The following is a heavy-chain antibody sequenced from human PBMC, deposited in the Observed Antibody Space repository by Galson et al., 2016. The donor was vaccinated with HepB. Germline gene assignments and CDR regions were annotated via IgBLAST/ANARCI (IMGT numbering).Heavy chain of an antibody. V-gene: IGHV3-48*02. CDR2: ISGSSATI. CDR1: GFTFSTYS. Sequence: SLRLSCAGSGFTFSTYSMNWVRQAPGKGLEWVSYISGSSATIHYSDSVKGRCTISRDNAKDSVYLQMNSLRDEDTAVYYCARDPHWTSASYRLDYWGQGTLVSVSS. D-gene: IGHD2-2*01. CDR3: ARDPHWTSASYRLDY. J-gene: IGHJ4*02.